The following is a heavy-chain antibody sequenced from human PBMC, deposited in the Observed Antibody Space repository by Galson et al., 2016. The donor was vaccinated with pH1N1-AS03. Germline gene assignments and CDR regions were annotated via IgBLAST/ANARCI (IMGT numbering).Heavy chain of an antibody. CDR3: AAGRTNAFDF. Sequence: PETLSLTCVVSGGSISSSTWWSWVRQSPRKGLEWIGEIYHSGSTNYNPSLKRRVTMSVDKSKNQFSLKLNSVTAADTAVYYCAAGRTNAFDFWGQGTKVTVSP. V-gene: IGHV4-4*03. D-gene: IGHD1-14*01. J-gene: IGHJ3*01. CDR1: GGSISSSTW. CDR2: IYHSGST.